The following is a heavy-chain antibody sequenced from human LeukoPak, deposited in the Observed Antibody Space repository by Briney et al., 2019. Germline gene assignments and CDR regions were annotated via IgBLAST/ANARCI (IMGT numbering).Heavy chain of an antibody. D-gene: IGHD1-26*01. CDR1: GFTFSSYW. Sequence: PGGSLRLSCAASGFTFSSYWMHWVRQAPGKGLVWVSRINTDGSSTSYADSVKGRFTISRDNAKNTLYLQMNSLRAEDTAVYYCARGPDDGSPFDYWGQGTLVTVSS. J-gene: IGHJ4*02. V-gene: IGHV3-74*01. CDR2: INTDGSST. CDR3: ARGPDDGSPFDY.